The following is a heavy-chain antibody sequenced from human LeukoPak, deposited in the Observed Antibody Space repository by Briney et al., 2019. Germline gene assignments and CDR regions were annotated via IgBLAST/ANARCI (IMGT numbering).Heavy chain of an antibody. CDR2: IYYSGST. CDR3: ARLSYGGNGRFFDY. D-gene: IGHD4-23*01. Sequence: AETLSLTCTVSGGSISSYYWSWIRQPPGKGLEWIGYIYYSGSTNYNPSLKSRVTISVDTSKNQFSLKLSSVTAADTAVYYCARLSYGGNGRFFDYCGQGALFSASS. CDR1: GGSISSYY. J-gene: IGHJ4*02. V-gene: IGHV4-59*01.